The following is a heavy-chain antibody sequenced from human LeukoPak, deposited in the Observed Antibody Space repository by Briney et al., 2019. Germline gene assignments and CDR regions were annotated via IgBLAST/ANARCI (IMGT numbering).Heavy chain of an antibody. CDR2: ISGSGGST. CDR1: GFTFSSYA. J-gene: IGHJ4*02. CDR3: AKVPYYYGSGSYSPYYFDY. V-gene: IGHV3-23*01. Sequence: PGRSLRLSCAASGFTFSSYAMSWVRQAPGKGLEWVSAISGSGGSTYYADSVKGRFTISRDNSKNTLYLQMNSLRAEDTAVYYCAKVPYYYGSGSYSPYYFDYWGQGTLVTVSS. D-gene: IGHD3-10*01.